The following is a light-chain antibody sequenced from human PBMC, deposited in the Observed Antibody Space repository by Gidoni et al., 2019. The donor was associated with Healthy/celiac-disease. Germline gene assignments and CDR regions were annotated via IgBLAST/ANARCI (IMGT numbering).Light chain of an antibody. CDR2: SNN. J-gene: IGLJ1*01. Sequence: QSVLTQPPSASGTPGQSVTISCSGSSSNIGSNTVNWYQQLPGTAPKLLIYSNNQRLSGVPDRFSGSKSGTSASLAISGLQSEDEADYYCAAWDDSLNGHYVFGTGTKVTVL. CDR1: SSNIGSNT. V-gene: IGLV1-44*01. CDR3: AAWDDSLNGHYV.